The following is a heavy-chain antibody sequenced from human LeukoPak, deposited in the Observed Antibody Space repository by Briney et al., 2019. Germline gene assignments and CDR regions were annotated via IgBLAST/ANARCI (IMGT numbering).Heavy chain of an antibody. CDR1: GGTFSSYA. CDR2: ISAYNGNT. D-gene: IGHD3-16*01. CDR3: AREATWGNWYFDL. Sequence: ASVKVSCKASGGTFSSYAISWVRQAPGQGLEWMGWISAYNGNTNYAQKLQGRVTMTTDTSTSTAYMELRSLRSDDTAVYYCAREATWGNWYFDLWGRGTLVTVSS. J-gene: IGHJ2*01. V-gene: IGHV1-18*01.